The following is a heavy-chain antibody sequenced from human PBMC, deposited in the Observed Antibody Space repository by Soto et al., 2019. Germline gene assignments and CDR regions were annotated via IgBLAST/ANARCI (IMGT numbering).Heavy chain of an antibody. CDR3: ARVSTRIVGATYFDY. D-gene: IGHD1-26*01. CDR1: GGSISSYY. CDR2: IYYSGST. V-gene: IGHV4-59*01. J-gene: IGHJ4*02. Sequence: PSETLSRTCTVSGGSISSYYWSWIRHPPGKGLEWIGYIYYSGSTNYNPSLKSRVTISVDTSKNQFSLKLSSVTAADTAVYYCARVSTRIVGATYFDYWGQGTLVTVSS.